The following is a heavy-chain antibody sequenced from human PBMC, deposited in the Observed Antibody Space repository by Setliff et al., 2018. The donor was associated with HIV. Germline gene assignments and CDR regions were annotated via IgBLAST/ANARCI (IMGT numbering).Heavy chain of an antibody. CDR2: IFYSGST. V-gene: IGHV4-59*08. Sequence: SETLSLTCTVSGSSISGYYWSWIRQPPGKGLEWIGYIFYSGSTNYNPSLKSRVTISVDTSKNQFSLKLSSVTAADTAVYYCARQSDSSGYFPSWYFDYWAQGTPVTVSS. J-gene: IGHJ4*02. D-gene: IGHD3-22*01. CDR3: ARQSDSSGYFPSWYFDY. CDR1: GSSISGYY.